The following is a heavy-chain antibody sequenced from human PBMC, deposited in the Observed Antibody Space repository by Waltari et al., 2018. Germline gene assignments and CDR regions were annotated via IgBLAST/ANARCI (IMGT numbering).Heavy chain of an antibody. CDR1: GFPFSSYE. CDR2: ISSSGSTI. V-gene: IGHV3-48*03. CDR3: ASGVYDAFDI. D-gene: IGHD6-13*01. J-gene: IGHJ3*02. Sequence: EVQLVESGGGLVQPGGSLRLSWSASGFPFSSYEMTWVRQAPGKGLEWVSYISSSGSTIYYADSVKGRFTISRDNAKNSLYLQMNSLRAEDTAVYYCASGVYDAFDIWGQGTMVTVSS.